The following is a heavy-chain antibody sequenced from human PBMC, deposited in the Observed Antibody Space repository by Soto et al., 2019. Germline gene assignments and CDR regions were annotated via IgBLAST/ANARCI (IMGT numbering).Heavy chain of an antibody. CDR1: FGSISSGGSY. J-gene: IGHJ4*02. Sequence: QVQLQEAGPGLVKPSQTLSLTCTVSFGSISSGGSYWSWVRQHPGKGLEWIGYIYYSGTTYSNPSLKRRGTLSVDPSTSLSSLTLSSVPASDTAMYYCARVRDYSGQGTLVTVAS. CDR3: ARVRDY. V-gene: IGHV4-31*03. CDR2: IYYSGTT.